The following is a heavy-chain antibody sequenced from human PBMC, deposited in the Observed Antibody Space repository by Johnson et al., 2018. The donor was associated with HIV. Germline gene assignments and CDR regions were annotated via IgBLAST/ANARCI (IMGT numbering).Heavy chain of an antibody. CDR2: ISGSGGST. V-gene: IGHV3-23*04. Sequence: EVQLVESGGGLVQPGGSLRLSCAASGFTLSNHWMSWVRQAPGKGLEWVSAISGSGGSTYYADSVKGRFTISRDTSKKMLYLQMNSLRVDDTAVYYCAKTGGGAALDIWGQGTMLTVSS. D-gene: IGHD3-16*01. CDR3: AKTGGGAALDI. CDR1: GFTLSNHW. J-gene: IGHJ3*02.